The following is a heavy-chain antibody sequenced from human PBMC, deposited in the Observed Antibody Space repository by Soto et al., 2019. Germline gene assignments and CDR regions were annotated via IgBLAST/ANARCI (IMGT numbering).Heavy chain of an antibody. CDR3: AREVLVAYYGMDV. J-gene: IGHJ6*02. V-gene: IGHV1-46*01. CDR2: INPSGGST. D-gene: IGHD2-15*01. CDR1: GYTFTSYY. Sequence: ASVKVSCKASGYTFTSYYMHWVRQAPGQGLEWMGIINPSGGSTSYAQKFQGRVTMTRDTSTSTVYMELSSLRAEDTAVYYCAREVLVAYYGMDVWGQGTTVTVSS.